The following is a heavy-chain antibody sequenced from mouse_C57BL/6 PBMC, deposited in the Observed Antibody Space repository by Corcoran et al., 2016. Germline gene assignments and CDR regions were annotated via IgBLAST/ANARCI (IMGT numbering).Heavy chain of an antibody. Sequence: QIQLVQSGPELKKPGETVKISCKASGYTFTTYGMSWVKQAPGKGLKWMGWINTYSGVPTYADDFKGRFAFSLETSASTAYLQINSLKNEDTATYFCAREHYGSLDYWGQGTTLTVSS. V-gene: IGHV9-3*01. D-gene: IGHD1-1*01. CDR3: AREHYGSLDY. CDR2: INTYSGVP. J-gene: IGHJ2*01. CDR1: GYTFTTYG.